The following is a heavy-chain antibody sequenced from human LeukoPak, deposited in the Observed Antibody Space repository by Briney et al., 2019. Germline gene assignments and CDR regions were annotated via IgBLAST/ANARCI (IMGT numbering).Heavy chain of an antibody. CDR1: GLNFDDSA. V-gene: IGHV3-43*02. CDR2: ISADGGST. Sequence: GGSLTLSCVASGLNFDDSAMHWVRQAPGQGLEWVSHISADGGSTFSADSVKGRFSISRDNSKNSLYLQMNSLRSEDTAMYYCAKESGKFDYWGQGTLVAVSS. CDR3: AKESGKFDY. J-gene: IGHJ4*02.